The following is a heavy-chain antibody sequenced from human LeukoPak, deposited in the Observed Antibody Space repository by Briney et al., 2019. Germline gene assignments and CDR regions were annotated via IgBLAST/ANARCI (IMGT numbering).Heavy chain of an antibody. D-gene: IGHD5-24*01. CDR1: GGSFSAYY. Sequence: SETLSLTCAVYGGSFSAYYWTWIRQPSGKGLEWIGEINHSGSTNYNPSLKSRVTISVDTSKNQFSLKLSSVTAADTAVYYCARVRDGYITDWGQGTLVTVSS. J-gene: IGHJ4*02. CDR2: INHSGST. V-gene: IGHV4-34*01. CDR3: ARVRDGYITD.